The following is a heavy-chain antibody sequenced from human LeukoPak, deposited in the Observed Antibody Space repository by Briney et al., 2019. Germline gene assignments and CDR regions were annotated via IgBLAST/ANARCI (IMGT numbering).Heavy chain of an antibody. CDR3: ARDTRGLRDSSGYKHY. Sequence: AASVKVPCKAPGYTFTGYYMHWVRQAPGQGLEWMGRINPNSGGTNYAQKFQGRVTMTRDTSISTAYMELSRLRSDDTAVYYCARDTRGLRDSSGYKHYWGQGTLVTVSS. D-gene: IGHD3-22*01. CDR1: GYTFTGYY. CDR2: INPNSGGT. V-gene: IGHV1-2*06. J-gene: IGHJ4*02.